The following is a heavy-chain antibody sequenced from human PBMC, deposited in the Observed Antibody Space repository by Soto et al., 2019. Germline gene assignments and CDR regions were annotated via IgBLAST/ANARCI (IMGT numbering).Heavy chain of an antibody. CDR2: IKQDGSEK. CDR1: GFTFSRYW. J-gene: IGHJ6*02. CDR3: AKDLFSSSGYYDPDYYYGMDV. V-gene: IGHV3-7*01. Sequence: EVQLVESGGGLVQPGGSLRLSCAASGFTFSRYWMTWVRQAPRKGLEWVANIKQDGSEKYYADSVKGRFTISRDNSKNTLYLQMNSLRAEDTAVYYCAKDLFSSSGYYDPDYYYGMDVWGQGTTVTVSS. D-gene: IGHD3-22*01.